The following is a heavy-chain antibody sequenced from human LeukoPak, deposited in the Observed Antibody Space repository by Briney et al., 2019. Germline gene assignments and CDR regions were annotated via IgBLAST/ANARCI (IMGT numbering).Heavy chain of an antibody. V-gene: IGHV1-8*01. D-gene: IGHD3-10*01. CDR1: GYTFTSYD. CDR3: ARAPITMVRGVIIKPTKSWFDP. CDR2: MNPNSGNT. J-gene: IGHJ5*02. Sequence: ASVKVSCKASGYTFTSYDINWVRQATGQGLEWMGWMNPNSGNTGYAQKFQGRVTMTRNTSISTAYMELSSLRSEDTAVYYCARAPITMVRGVIIKPTKSWFDPWGQGTLVTVSS.